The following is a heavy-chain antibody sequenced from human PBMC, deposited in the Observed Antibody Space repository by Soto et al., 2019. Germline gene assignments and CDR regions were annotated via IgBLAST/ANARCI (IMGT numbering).Heavy chain of an antibody. CDR3: ARGTQWLDPFEY. Sequence: SVKVSCKASGGTFSRYGISWVRQAPGQGLEWMGGIIPIFGTANYAQKFQGRVTITADESTSTAYMELRSLRSDDTAVYYCARGTQWLDPFEYWGQGTLVTGS. CDR2: IIPIFGTA. CDR1: GGTFSRYG. J-gene: IGHJ4*02. V-gene: IGHV1-69*13. D-gene: IGHD6-19*01.